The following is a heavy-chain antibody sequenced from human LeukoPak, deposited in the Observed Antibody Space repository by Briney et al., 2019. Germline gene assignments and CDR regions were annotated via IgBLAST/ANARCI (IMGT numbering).Heavy chain of an antibody. J-gene: IGHJ5*02. V-gene: IGHV4-59*01. D-gene: IGHD2-15*01. CDR3: ARGGRVADPLNWFDP. Sequence: SETPSLTCTVSGGSISSYYWSWLRQPPGKGLEWIGYIYYSGSTNYNPSLKSRVTISVDTSKNQFSLKLSSVTAADTAVYYCARGGRVADPLNWFDPWGQGTLVSVSS. CDR1: GGSISSYY. CDR2: IYYSGST.